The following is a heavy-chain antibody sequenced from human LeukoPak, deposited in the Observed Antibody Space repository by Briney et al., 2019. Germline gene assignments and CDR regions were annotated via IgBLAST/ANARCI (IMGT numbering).Heavy chain of an antibody. V-gene: IGHV1-8*01. CDR3: VRDGEGVAISVNYWFDP. J-gene: IGHJ5*02. Sequence: AASVKVSCKASGFTFTSYDINWVRQASGQGLEWMGWMNPNNGNTGYAQKFQGRVTMTRDTSISTACMELRGLRSEDTAVYYCVRDGEGVAISVNYWFDPWGQGTLVTVSS. CDR2: MNPNNGNT. D-gene: IGHD3-10*01. CDR1: GFTFTSYD.